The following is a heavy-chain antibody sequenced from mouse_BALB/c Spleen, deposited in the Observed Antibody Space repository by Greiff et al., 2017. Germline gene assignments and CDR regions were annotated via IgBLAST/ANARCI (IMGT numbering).Heavy chain of an antibody. CDR3: ASYYEYDRGAMDD. CDR1: GFSLTSYG. V-gene: IGHV2-2*02. J-gene: IGHJ4*01. Sequence: QVHVKQSGPGLVQPSQSLSITCTVSGFSLTSYGVHWVRQSPGKGLEWLGVIWSGGSTDYNAAFISRLSISKDNSKSQVFFKMNSLQANDTAIYYCASYYEYDRGAMDDWGQGTSVTVSS. D-gene: IGHD2-4*01. CDR2: IWSGGST.